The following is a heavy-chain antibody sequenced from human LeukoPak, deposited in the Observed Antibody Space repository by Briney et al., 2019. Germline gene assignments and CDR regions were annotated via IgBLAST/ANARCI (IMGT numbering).Heavy chain of an antibody. V-gene: IGHV3-30*04. CDR3: ARDGVVVAATPDEYYYGMDV. CDR1: GFTFSSYA. J-gene: IGHJ6*04. D-gene: IGHD2-15*01. CDR2: ISSDGSNK. Sequence: GGSLRLSCAASGFTFSSYAMHWVRQAPGKGLEWVAVISSDGSNKYYADSVKGRFTISRDNSKNTLYLQMNSLRAEDTAVYYCARDGVVVAATPDEYYYGMDVWGKGTTVTVSS.